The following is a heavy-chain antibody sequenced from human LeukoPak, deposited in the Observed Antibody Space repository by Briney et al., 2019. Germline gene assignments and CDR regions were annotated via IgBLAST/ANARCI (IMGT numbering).Heavy chain of an antibody. V-gene: IGHV3-21*01. Sequence: GGSLRLSCAASGFTFSSYTINWVRQAPGKGLEWVSSISGSSSYIYYADSVKGRFTISRDNSKNTLYLQMNSLRAEDTAVYYCARDRGGHGSGSYYNYSGFDYWGQGTLVTVSS. CDR3: ARDRGGHGSGSYYNYSGFDY. CDR1: GFTFSSYT. D-gene: IGHD3-10*01. J-gene: IGHJ4*02. CDR2: ISGSSSYI.